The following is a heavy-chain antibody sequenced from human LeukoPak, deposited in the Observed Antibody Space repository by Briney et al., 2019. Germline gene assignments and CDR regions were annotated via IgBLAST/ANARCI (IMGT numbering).Heavy chain of an antibody. Sequence: ASVKVSCKASGYTFTGYYIHWVRQAPGQGLEWMGGINPNSGGTNYPQKFQGRVTMTRDPSISTAYMDLSRLRSDDTAVYYCARPDYGGNSFDYWGQGTLVTVSS. CDR1: GYTFTGYY. J-gene: IGHJ4*02. D-gene: IGHD4-23*01. CDR3: ARPDYGGNSFDY. CDR2: INPNSGGT. V-gene: IGHV1-2*02.